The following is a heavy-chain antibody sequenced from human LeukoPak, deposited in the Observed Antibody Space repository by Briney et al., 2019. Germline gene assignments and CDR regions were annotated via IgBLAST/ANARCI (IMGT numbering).Heavy chain of an antibody. V-gene: IGHV1-2*02. CDR1: GYTFTGYY. D-gene: IGHD3-10*01. Sequence: ASVKVSCKASGYTFTGYYMHWVRQAPGQGLEWMGWINPNSGGTNYAQKFQGRVTMTRDTSISTAYMELSRLRSDDTAVYYCARDPHRYGSGSKWFDYWGQGTLVTVSS. J-gene: IGHJ4*02. CDR3: ARDPHRYGSGSKWFDY. CDR2: INPNSGGT.